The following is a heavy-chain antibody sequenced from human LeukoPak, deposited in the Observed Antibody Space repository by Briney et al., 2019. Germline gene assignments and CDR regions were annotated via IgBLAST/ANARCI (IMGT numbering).Heavy chain of an antibody. CDR3: ARAGDIVVVPAAAYYFDY. CDR2: INPSGGST. J-gene: IGHJ4*02. D-gene: IGHD2-2*01. CDR1: GYTFTSYY. V-gene: IGHV1-46*01. Sequence: GASVKVSCKASGYTFTSYYMHWVRQAPGQGLEWMGIINPSGGSTSYAQKFQGRVTMTRDTSTSTVYMELSSLRSEDTAVYYCARAGDIVVVPAAAYYFDYWGQGTLVTVSS.